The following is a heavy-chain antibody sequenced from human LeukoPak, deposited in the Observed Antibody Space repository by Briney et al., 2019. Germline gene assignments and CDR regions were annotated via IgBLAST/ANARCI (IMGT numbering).Heavy chain of an antibody. J-gene: IGHJ4*02. CDR1: GFTFSSYG. V-gene: IGHV3-30*03. CDR2: ISYDGSNK. CDR3: ARDPGDTAMVTGSFDY. Sequence: GGSLRLSCAASGFTFSSYGMHWVRQAPGKGLEWVAVISYDGSNKYYADSVKGRFTISRDNSKNTLYLQMNSLRAEDTAVYYCARDPGDTAMVTGSFDYWGQGTLVTVSS. D-gene: IGHD5-18*01.